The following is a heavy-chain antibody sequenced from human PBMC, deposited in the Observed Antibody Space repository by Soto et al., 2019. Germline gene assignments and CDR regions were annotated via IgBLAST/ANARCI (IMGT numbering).Heavy chain of an antibody. Sequence: EVHLVESGGGLVQPGRSLKLSCVASGFTFDSYAMYWVRQAPGKGPEWVSGISWSGTNTAYADSVKGRFTISRDNSKNTLYLQMNSLRADDTALYYCAKGGSAALISAAGTGNWFDPWGQGSLVTVSS. V-gene: IGHV3-9*01. CDR1: GFTFDSYA. CDR3: AKGGSAALISAAGTGNWFDP. CDR2: ISWSGTNT. J-gene: IGHJ5*02. D-gene: IGHD6-13*01.